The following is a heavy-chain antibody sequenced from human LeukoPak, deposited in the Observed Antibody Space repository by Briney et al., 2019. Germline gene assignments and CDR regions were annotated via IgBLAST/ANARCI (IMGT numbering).Heavy chain of an antibody. J-gene: IGHJ6*03. CDR1: GGSISSYY. CDR2: IYYSGST. CDR3: AGTTRVRGVILDYYYYMDV. D-gene: IGHD3-10*01. Sequence: SETLSLTCTVSGGSISSYYWSWIRQPPGKGLEWIGYIYYSGSTNYNPSLKSRVTISVDTSKNQFSLKLSSVTAADTAVYYCAGTTRVRGVILDYYYYMDVWGKGTTVTISS. V-gene: IGHV4-59*01.